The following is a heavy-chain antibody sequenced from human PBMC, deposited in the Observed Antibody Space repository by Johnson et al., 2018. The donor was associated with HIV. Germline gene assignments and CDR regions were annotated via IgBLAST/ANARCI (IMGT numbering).Heavy chain of an antibody. CDR1: GFTFDDYG. Sequence: VQLVESGGRVVRPGGSLRLSCVDSGFTFDDYGMSWVRQAPGKGLEWVSYISGSGGTIYYADSVKGRFTISRDNSKNTLYLQMNSLRAEDTAVYYCARPYESSGGGAFEIWGQGTMVTVSS. V-gene: IGHV3-48*01. CDR2: ISGSGGTI. D-gene: IGHD3-22*01. J-gene: IGHJ3*02. CDR3: ARPYESSGGGAFEI.